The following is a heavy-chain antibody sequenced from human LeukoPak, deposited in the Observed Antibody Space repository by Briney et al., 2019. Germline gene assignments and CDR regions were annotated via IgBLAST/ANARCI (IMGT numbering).Heavy chain of an antibody. Sequence: GGSLRLSCAASGFTFSSYAMTWVRQAPGKGLEWVSSVTDRGGNTYYADSVKGRFTISRDNSKNTLYLQMNSLRAEDTAVYCCAKVRLKAVAGCFDYWGQGTLVTVSS. CDR2: VTDRGGNT. CDR1: GFTFSSYA. CDR3: AKVRLKAVAGCFDY. V-gene: IGHV3-23*01. J-gene: IGHJ4*02. D-gene: IGHD6-19*01.